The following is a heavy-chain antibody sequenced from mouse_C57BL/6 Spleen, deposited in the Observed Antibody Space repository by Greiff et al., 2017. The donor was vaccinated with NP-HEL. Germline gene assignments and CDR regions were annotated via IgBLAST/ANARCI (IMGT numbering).Heavy chain of an antibody. Sequence: QVQLKQSGAELVKPGASVKISCKASGYAFSSYWMNWVKQRPGTGLEWIGQIYPGDGDTNYNGKFKGKATLTADKSSSTAYMQLSSLTSEDSAVYFCARSDYSKRYFDVWGTGTTVTVSS. V-gene: IGHV1-80*01. J-gene: IGHJ1*03. CDR2: IYPGDGDT. D-gene: IGHD2-5*01. CDR1: GYAFSSYW. CDR3: ARSDYSKRYFDV.